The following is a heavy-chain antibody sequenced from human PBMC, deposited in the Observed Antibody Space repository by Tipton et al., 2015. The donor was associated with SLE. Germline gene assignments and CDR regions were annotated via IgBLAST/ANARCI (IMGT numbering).Heavy chain of an antibody. CDR3: ARASAAGTFRMDV. CDR2: IYYSGST. Sequence: TLSLTCTVSGGSITSHYWSWIRQPPGKGLEWIGDIYYSGSTNYNPSLKSRVTISVDTSKNQFSQKLSSVTAADTAVYYCARASAAGTFRMDVWGQGTTVTVSS. J-gene: IGHJ6*02. CDR1: GGSITSHY. D-gene: IGHD6-13*01. V-gene: IGHV4-59*11.